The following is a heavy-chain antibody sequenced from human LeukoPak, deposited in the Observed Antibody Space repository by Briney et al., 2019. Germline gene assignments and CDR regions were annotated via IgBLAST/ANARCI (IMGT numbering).Heavy chain of an antibody. J-gene: IGHJ4*02. CDR2: ISSSSSYI. D-gene: IGHD6-19*01. V-gene: IGHV3-21*01. CDR1: GFTFSSYS. Sequence: GGSLRLSCAASGFTFSSYSMNWVRQAPGKGLEWVSSISSSSSYIYYADSVKGRFTISRDNAKNSLYLQMNSLRAEDTAVYYCAKSPRSGWAIDYWGQGTLVTVSS. CDR3: AKSPRSGWAIDY.